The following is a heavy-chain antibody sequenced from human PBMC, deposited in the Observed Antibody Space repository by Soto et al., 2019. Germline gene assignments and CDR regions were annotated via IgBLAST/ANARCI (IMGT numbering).Heavy chain of an antibody. CDR3: AKDSFYRGDYFYALDV. CDR1: GFNFEYYG. Sequence: GGSLRLSCEVSGFNFEYYGIHWVGQRPGKGLEWVSGINWNSRSVAYADSVKGRFTISRDNAKNSLYLQMNSLGVEDTAFYYCAKDSFYRGDYFYALDVWGQGTTVTVSS. V-gene: IGHV3-9*01. J-gene: IGHJ6*02. CDR2: INWNSRSV. D-gene: IGHD4-17*01.